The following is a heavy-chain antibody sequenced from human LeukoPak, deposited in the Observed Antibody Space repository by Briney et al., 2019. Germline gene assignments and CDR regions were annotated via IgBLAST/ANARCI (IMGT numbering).Heavy chain of an antibody. CDR1: GVSISSYQ. CDR2: ISYSGFT. CDR3: AGHHPRNTVDF. V-gene: IGHV4-59*08. D-gene: IGHD2/OR15-2a*01. J-gene: IGHJ4*02. Sequence: SETLSLTCSVSGVSISSYQWSWLRQPPGKGLEWIGYISYSGFTNYNPSLKSRVTISLDTSKNQFSLKLTSVTAADTAVYYCAGHHPRNTVDFWGQGTLVTVSS.